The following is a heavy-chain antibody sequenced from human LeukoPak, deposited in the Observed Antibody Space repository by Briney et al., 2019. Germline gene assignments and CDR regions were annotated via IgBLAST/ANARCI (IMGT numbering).Heavy chain of an antibody. Sequence: PGGSLRLSCAASGFTFDDYAMHWVRQAPGKGLEWVSGISWNSGSIGYADSVKGRFTISRDNAENSLYLQMNSLRAEDTALYYCAKGGYSSGWTGWFDPWGQGTLVTVSS. CDR2: ISWNSGSI. CDR1: GFTFDDYA. CDR3: AKGGYSSGWTGWFDP. V-gene: IGHV3-9*01. D-gene: IGHD6-19*01. J-gene: IGHJ5*02.